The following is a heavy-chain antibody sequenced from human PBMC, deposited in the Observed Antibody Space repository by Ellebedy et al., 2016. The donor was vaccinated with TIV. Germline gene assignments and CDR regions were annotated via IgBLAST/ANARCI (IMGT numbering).Heavy chain of an antibody. Sequence: GGSLRLSXSASGFTFSSYAMHWVRQAPGKGLEYVSAISSNGGSTYYADSVKGRFTISRDNSKNTLYLQMSSLRAEDTAVYYCVKDRSRSSGPGLCLDVWGQGTTVTVSS. CDR3: VKDRSRSSGPGLCLDV. J-gene: IGHJ6*02. CDR1: GFTFSSYA. V-gene: IGHV3-64D*06. CDR2: ISSNGGST. D-gene: IGHD6-6*01.